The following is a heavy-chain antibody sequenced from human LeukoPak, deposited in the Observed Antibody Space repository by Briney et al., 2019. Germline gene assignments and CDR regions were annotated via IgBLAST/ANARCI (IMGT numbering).Heavy chain of an antibody. V-gene: IGHV3-9*01. CDR3: AKDIGSSSSWYFDL. CDR2: ISWNSGSI. Sequence: PGRSLRLSCAASGFTFDDYAMHWVRHAPGKGLEWVSGISWNSGSIGYADSVKGRFTISRDNAKNSLYLQMNSLRAEDTALYYCAKDIGSSSSWYFDLWGRGTLVTVSS. CDR1: GFTFDDYA. D-gene: IGHD6-13*01. J-gene: IGHJ2*01.